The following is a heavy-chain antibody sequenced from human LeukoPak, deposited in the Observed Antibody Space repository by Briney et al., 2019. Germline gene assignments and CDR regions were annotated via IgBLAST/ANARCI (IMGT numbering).Heavy chain of an antibody. D-gene: IGHD1-14*01. CDR2: INHIGST. Sequence: SGTLSLTCAVSGGSISSSNWWSWVRQPPGKGLEWIGEINHIGSTNHNPSLKSRVTISVDTSKNQFSLKLSSVTAADTAVYYCARLRNPLLFDYWGQGTLVTVSS. V-gene: IGHV4-4*02. CDR3: ARLRNPLLFDY. J-gene: IGHJ4*02. CDR1: GGSISSSNW.